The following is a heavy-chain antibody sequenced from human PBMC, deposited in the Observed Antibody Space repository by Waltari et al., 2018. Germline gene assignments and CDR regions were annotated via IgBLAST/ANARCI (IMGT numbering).Heavy chain of an antibody. Sequence: GGHLVPHGGSLRLSCGGPGFTFGGHNINWVRQTPEKGLEWISHISPTGYDKLYAASVRGRFTISRDSAKSVFLEMSRLRAEDTGVYYCVRSLYINYGSPGFEEWGPGTMVTVS. CDR2: ISPTGYDK. V-gene: IGHV3-48*03. CDR3: VRSLYINYGSPGFEE. CDR1: GFTFGGHN. J-gene: IGHJ3*01. D-gene: IGHD3-16*01.